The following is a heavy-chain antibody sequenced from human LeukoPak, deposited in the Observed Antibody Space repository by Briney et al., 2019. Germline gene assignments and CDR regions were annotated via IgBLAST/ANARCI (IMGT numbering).Heavy chain of an antibody. CDR1: GFTISTKY. D-gene: IGHD3-22*01. CDR3: ARGGVYDSSGYNGAFDI. Sequence: GGSLRLSCAASGFTISTKYMSWVRQAPGKGLEWVSVIKSGTDTRYADSVKGRFTISRDNSKNTLYLQMNSLRAEDTAVYYCARGGVYDSSGYNGAFDIWGQGTMVTVSS. V-gene: IGHV3-53*01. J-gene: IGHJ3*02. CDR2: IKSGTDT.